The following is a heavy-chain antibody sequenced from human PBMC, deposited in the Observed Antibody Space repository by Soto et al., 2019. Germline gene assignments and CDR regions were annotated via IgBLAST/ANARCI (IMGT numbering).Heavy chain of an antibody. Sequence: SETLSLTCTVSGGSIGSSSYYWGWIRQPPGKGLEWIGSIYYSGSTYYNPSLKSRVTISVDTSKNQFSLKLSSVTAADTAVYYCARRVVYCSGGSCSSDAFDIWGQGTMVTVSS. J-gene: IGHJ3*02. V-gene: IGHV4-39*01. D-gene: IGHD2-15*01. CDR2: IYYSGST. CDR3: ARRVVYCSGGSCSSDAFDI. CDR1: GGSIGSSSYY.